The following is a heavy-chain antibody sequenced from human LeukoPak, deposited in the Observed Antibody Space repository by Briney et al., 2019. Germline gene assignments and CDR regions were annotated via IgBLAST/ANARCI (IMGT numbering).Heavy chain of an antibody. J-gene: IGHJ4*02. Sequence: ASVKVSCKASGYTFTSYGISWVRQAPGQGLEWMGWISAYNGNTNYAQKLQGRVTMTTDTSTSTAYMELRSLRSDDTAVYYCARVAYYDSSGYYYVSYFDYWGRGTLVTVSS. D-gene: IGHD3-22*01. V-gene: IGHV1-18*01. CDR1: GYTFTSYG. CDR3: ARVAYYDSSGYYYVSYFDY. CDR2: ISAYNGNT.